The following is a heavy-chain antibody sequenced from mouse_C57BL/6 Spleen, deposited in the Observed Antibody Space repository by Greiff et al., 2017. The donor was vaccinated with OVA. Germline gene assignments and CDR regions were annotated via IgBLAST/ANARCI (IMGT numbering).Heavy chain of an antibody. J-gene: IGHJ2*01. D-gene: IGHD1-1*01. V-gene: IGHV7-1*01. CDR2: SRNKANDYTT. CDR3: ARDAHYGSSYVYFDY. CDR1: GFTFSDFY. Sequence: EVKLMESGGGLVQSGRSLRLSCATSGFTFSDFYMEWVRQAPGKGLEWIAASRNKANDYTTEYSASVKGRFIVSRDTSQSILYLQMNALRAEDTAIYYCARDAHYGSSYVYFDYWGQGTTLTVSS.